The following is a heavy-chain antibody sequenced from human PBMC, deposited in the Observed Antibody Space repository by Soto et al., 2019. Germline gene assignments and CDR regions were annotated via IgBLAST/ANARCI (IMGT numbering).Heavy chain of an antibody. Sequence: EVQLVESGGGLVKPGGSLRLSCAASGVTFSNAWMNWVRQAPGKGLEWVGRIKSKTDGGTTDYAAPVKGRFTISRDDSKNTLYLEIKSLETEDPAVDYCAGDRCLNGVFYLGWWWGQGTLVTVSS. D-gene: IGHD2-8*01. CDR1: GVTFSNAW. CDR2: IKSKTDGGTT. V-gene: IGHV3-15*07. CDR3: AGDRCLNGVFYLGWW. J-gene: IGHJ4*02.